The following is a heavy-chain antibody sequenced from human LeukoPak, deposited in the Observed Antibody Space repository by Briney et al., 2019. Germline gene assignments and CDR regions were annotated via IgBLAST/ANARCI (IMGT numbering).Heavy chain of an antibody. J-gene: IGHJ4*02. Sequence: GGSLRLSCAASGFTFSDYYMSWIRQAPGKGLEWMGGFDPEDGETIYAQKFQGGVTMTEDTSTDTAYMELSSLRSEDTAVYYCATGIRGCSGYLGYWGQGTLVTVSS. CDR2: FDPEDGET. V-gene: IGHV1-24*01. CDR3: ATGIRGCSGYLGY. CDR1: GFTFSDYY. D-gene: IGHD5-12*01.